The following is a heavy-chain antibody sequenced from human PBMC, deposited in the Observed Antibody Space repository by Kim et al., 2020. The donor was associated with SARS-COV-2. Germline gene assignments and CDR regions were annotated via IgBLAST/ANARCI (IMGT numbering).Heavy chain of an antibody. CDR1: GYIFSGYW. CDR2: IYPGDPDT. D-gene: IGHD7-27*01. CDR3: ARLGTQPTVLGY. Sequence: GESLKISCQASGYIFSGYWIGWVRQIPGKGLEWMGAIYPGDPDTRYSPSFQGQVTISADTSITTTYLQWESLRASDSAMYFCARLGTQPTVLGYWGQGTLVTVSS. V-gene: IGHV5-51*01. J-gene: IGHJ4*02.